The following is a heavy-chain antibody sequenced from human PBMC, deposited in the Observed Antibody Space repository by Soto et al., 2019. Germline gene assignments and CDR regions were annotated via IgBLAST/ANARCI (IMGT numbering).Heavy chain of an antibody. J-gene: IGHJ6*02. V-gene: IGHV4-39*01. CDR2: IYYSGST. D-gene: IGHD6-6*01. CDR3: AKSSSSGYYYGMDV. CDR1: GGSISSSSYY. Sequence: SETLSLTCTVSGGSISSSSYYWGWIRQPPGKGLEWIGSIYYSGSTYYKPSLKSRVTISVDTSKNQFSLKLSSVTAADTAVYYCAKSSSSGYYYGMDVWGQGTTVTVSS.